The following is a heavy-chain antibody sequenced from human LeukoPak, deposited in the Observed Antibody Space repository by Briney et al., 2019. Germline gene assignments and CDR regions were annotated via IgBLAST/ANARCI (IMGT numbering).Heavy chain of an antibody. CDR3: ARHSGVRNGPPI. CDR1: GGSFSGYY. Sequence: PSETLSLTCAVSGGSFSGYYWSWIRQPPGKGLEWIGEINHSGSTNYNPSLKSRVTISVDTSKNQFSLKLSSVTAADTAVYYCARHSGVRNGPPIWGQGTMVTVSS. J-gene: IGHJ3*02. V-gene: IGHV4-34*01. CDR2: INHSGST. D-gene: IGHD3-10*01.